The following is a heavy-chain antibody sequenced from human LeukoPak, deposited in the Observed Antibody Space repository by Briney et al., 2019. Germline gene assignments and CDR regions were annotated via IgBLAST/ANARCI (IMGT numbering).Heavy chain of an antibody. J-gene: IGHJ6*02. CDR1: GFTFSDYY. Sequence: PGGSLRLSCAASGFTFSDYYMSWIRQPAGKGLEWIGRIYTSGSTNYNPSLKSRVTMSVDTSKNQFSLKLSSVTAADTAVYYCARDEYRIAAADTYYYHGMDVWGQGTTVTVSS. CDR2: IYTSGST. D-gene: IGHD6-13*01. CDR3: ARDEYRIAAADTYYYHGMDV. V-gene: IGHV4-4*07.